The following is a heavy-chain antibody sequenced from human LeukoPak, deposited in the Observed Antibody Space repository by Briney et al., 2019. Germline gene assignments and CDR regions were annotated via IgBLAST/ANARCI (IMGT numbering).Heavy chain of an antibody. Sequence: GGSLRLSCAASGFTFSSYWMSWVRQAPGKGLEWVANIKQDGSEKYYVDSVKGRFTISRDNAKNSLYLQMNSLRAEDTAVYYCARRSGTIFGVVSINNWFDPWGQGTLVTVSS. V-gene: IGHV3-7*01. CDR3: ARRSGTIFGVVSINNWFDP. CDR1: GFTFSSYW. J-gene: IGHJ5*02. D-gene: IGHD3-3*01. CDR2: IKQDGSEK.